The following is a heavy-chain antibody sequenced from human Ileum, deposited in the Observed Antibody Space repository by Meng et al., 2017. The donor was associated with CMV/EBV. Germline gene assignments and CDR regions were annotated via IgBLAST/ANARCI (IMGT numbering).Heavy chain of an antibody. D-gene: IGHD2-8*01. Sequence: SETLSLTCTVSGGSISSYYWSWIRQPPGKGLEWIGYIYYSGSTNYNPSLKSRVTISVDTSKNQFSLKLSSVTAADTAVYYCARGVSHYYSYYGMDVWGQGTMVTVSS. V-gene: IGHV4-59*12. CDR3: ARGVSHYYSYYGMDV. CDR1: GGSISSYY. J-gene: IGHJ6*02. CDR2: IYYSGST.